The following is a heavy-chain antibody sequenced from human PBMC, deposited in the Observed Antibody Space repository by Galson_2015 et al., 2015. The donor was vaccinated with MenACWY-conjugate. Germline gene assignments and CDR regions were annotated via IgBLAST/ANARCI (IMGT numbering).Heavy chain of an antibody. D-gene: IGHD1-14*01. Sequence: SLRLSCAASGFTFSDYAMTWVRQAPGRGLEWVSGISGSGDTTYYADPVKGRFAISRDNSKNTLSLQMNGLRAEDTGVYFCARNLYDPLYYFDHWGHGVLVTVSS. CDR1: GFTFSDYA. CDR3: ARNLYDPLYYFDH. CDR2: ISGSGDTT. J-gene: IGHJ4*01. V-gene: IGHV3-23*01.